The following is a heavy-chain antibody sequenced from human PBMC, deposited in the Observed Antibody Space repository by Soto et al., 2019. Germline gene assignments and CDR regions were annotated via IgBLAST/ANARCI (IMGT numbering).Heavy chain of an antibody. Sequence: QLQLQESGPGLVKPSETLSLTCTVSGGSISSSSYYWGWIRQPPGKGLEWIGSIYYSGSTYYNPSPKSRVTISVDTSKNQFSLKLSSVTAADTAVYYCARRVARSGSRKLSFLDYWGQGTLVTVSS. J-gene: IGHJ4*02. CDR1: GGSISSSSYY. CDR3: ARRVARSGSRKLSFLDY. CDR2: IYYSGST. V-gene: IGHV4-39*01. D-gene: IGHD1-26*01.